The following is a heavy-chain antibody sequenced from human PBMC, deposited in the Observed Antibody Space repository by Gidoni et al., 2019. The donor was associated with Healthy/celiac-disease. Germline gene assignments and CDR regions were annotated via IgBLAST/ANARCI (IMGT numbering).Heavy chain of an antibody. CDR1: GFSLSTIGVG. CDR3: AHSSMGYCSSTSCYAGINWFDP. V-gene: IGHV2-5*02. Sequence: QITLKESGPTLVKPTQTLTLTCTFPGFSLSTIGVGVGWIRQPPGKSLEWLALIYWDADKRYSPSLKSRLTITKDTSKNQVVLTMTNMDPVDTATYYCAHSSMGYCSSTSCYAGINWFDPWGQGTLVTVSS. J-gene: IGHJ5*02. CDR2: IYWDADK. D-gene: IGHD2-2*01.